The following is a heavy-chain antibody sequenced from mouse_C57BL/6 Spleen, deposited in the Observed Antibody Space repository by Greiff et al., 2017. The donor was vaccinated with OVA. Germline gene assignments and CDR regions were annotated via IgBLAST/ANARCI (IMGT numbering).Heavy chain of an antibody. J-gene: IGHJ2*01. CDR2: INPNNGGT. CDR1: GYTFTDYY. Sequence: EVQLQQSGPELVKPGASVKISCKASGYTFTDYYMNWVKQSHGKSLEWIGDINPNNGGTSYNQKFKGKATLTVDKSSSTAYMELRSLTSEDSAVYYCARAGGFITTVVDYWGQGTTLTVSS. D-gene: IGHD1-1*01. CDR3: ARAGGFITTVVDY. V-gene: IGHV1-26*01.